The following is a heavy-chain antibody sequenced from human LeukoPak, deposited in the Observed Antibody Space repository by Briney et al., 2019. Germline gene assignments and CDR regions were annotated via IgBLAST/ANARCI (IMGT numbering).Heavy chain of an antibody. J-gene: IGHJ3*02. CDR1: GGSISNYY. CDR3: ARVTGIAVADAFDI. Sequence: SETLSLTCTVSGGSISNYYWSWIRQPPGKGLEWIGYIYYSGSTNYNPSLKSRVTISVNTSKNQFSLKLSSVTAADTAVYYCARVTGIAVADAFDIWGQGTMVTVSS. V-gene: IGHV4-59*01. D-gene: IGHD6-19*01. CDR2: IYYSGST.